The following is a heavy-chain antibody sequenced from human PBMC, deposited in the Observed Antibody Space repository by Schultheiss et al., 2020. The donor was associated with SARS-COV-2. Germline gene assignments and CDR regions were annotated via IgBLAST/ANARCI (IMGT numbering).Heavy chain of an antibody. CDR3: ARGPSGAVTVGDY. CDR1: GFTFDDYA. V-gene: IGHV3-43*02. J-gene: IGHJ4*02. CDR2: ISGDGGST. Sequence: GGSLRLSCAASGFTFDDYAMHWVRQAPGKGLEWVSLISGDGGSTYYADSVKGRFTISRDNAKNTLYLQVNSLRVEDTAVYYCARGPSGAVTVGDYWGQGALVTVSS. D-gene: IGHD2-21*02.